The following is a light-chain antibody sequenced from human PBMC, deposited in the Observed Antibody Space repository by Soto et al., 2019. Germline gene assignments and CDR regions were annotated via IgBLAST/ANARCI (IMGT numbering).Light chain of an antibody. Sequence: QSVLTQPASVSGSPGQSITISCTGTNSDVGNFNLVSWYQQHPDKAPKLIIYEANKRPSGVSGRFSGSKSGNTASLTISGLRSEDEAEYHCCSYAGGSAYVFGTGTKVTVL. V-gene: IGLV2-23*01. J-gene: IGLJ1*01. CDR2: EAN. CDR1: NSDVGNFNL. CDR3: CSYAGGSAYV.